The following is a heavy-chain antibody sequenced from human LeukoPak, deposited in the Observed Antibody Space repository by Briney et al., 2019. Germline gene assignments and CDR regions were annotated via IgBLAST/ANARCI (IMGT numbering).Heavy chain of an antibody. CDR2: ISAYNGNT. J-gene: IGHJ5*02. V-gene: IGHV1-18*01. CDR1: GYTFTSYG. D-gene: IGHD2-2*01. CDR3: ARDERYCSSTSCYQDP. Sequence: GASVKVSCKASGYTFTSYGISWVRQAPGQGLEWMGWISAYNGNTNYAQKLQGRVTMTTDTSTSTAYMELRSLRSDDTAVYYCARDERYCSSTSCYQDPWGQGTLVTVSS.